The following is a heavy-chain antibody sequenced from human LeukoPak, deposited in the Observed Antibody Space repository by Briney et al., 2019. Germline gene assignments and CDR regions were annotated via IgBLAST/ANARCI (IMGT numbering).Heavy chain of an antibody. Sequence: PSETLSLTCTVSGGSISSYYWSWIRQPPGKGLEWIGYIYYSGSTNYNRSLKSRVTISVDTSKNQFSLKLSSVTAADTAVYYCARGTTVVTPVDYWGQGTLVTVSS. V-gene: IGHV4-59*01. CDR3: ARGTTVVTPVDY. J-gene: IGHJ4*02. CDR1: GGSISSYY. CDR2: IYYSGST. D-gene: IGHD4-23*01.